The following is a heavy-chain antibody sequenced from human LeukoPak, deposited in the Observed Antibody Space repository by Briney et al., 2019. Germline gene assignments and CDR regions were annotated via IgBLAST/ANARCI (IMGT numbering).Heavy chain of an antibody. Sequence: GGSLRLSCAASGFTFSSYSMNWVRQAPGKGLEWVSSISSSSSYIYYADSVKGRFTISRDNAKNPLYLQMNSLRAEDTAVYYCARDRPPPRWSTSYYYYGMDVWGQGTTVTVSS. CDR2: ISSSSSYI. D-gene: IGHD5/OR15-5a*01. V-gene: IGHV3-21*01. J-gene: IGHJ6*02. CDR1: GFTFSSYS. CDR3: ARDRPPPRWSTSYYYYGMDV.